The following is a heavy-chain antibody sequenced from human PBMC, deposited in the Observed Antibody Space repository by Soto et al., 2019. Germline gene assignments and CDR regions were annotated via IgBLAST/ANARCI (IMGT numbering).Heavy chain of an antibody. D-gene: IGHD3-10*01. CDR3: ARDGSGNQRSDYYYGMDV. J-gene: IGHJ6*02. V-gene: IGHV4-4*02. CDR2: IYHSGST. Sequence: QVQLQKSGPGLVKPSGTLSLTCAVSGGSISSSNWSSWVRQPPGKGLEWIGEIYHSGSTNYNPSLKSRVTISVDKGMNQFSLKLSSVTAADTAVYYWARDGSGNQRSDYYYGMDVWGQGSTVTVSS. CDR1: GGSISSSNW.